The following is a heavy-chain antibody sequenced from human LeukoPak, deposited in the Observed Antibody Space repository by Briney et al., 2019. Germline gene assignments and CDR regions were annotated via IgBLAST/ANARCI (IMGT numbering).Heavy chain of an antibody. CDR2: IYYSGST. Sequence: SETLSLTCTVSGGSISSYYWSWIRQPPGKGLEWIGYIYYSGSTNYNPSLQSRVTISVDTSKNQFSLKLSSVTAADTAVYYCARDRGKYYFDYWGQGTLVTVSS. V-gene: IGHV4-59*01. CDR1: GGSISSYY. J-gene: IGHJ4*02. CDR3: ARDRGKYYFDY. D-gene: IGHD3-10*01.